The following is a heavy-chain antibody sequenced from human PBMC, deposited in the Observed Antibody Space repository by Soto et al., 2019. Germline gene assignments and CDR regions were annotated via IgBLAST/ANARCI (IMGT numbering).Heavy chain of an antibody. CDR2: IYYSGST. V-gene: IGHV4-31*03. D-gene: IGHD3-22*01. CDR1: GGSISSGGYY. CDR3: ARLYDSSGYYYVYAFDI. Sequence: PSETLSLTCTVSGGSISSGGYYWSWIRQHPGKGLEWIGYIYYSGSTYYNPSLKSRVTISVDTSKNQFSLKLSSVTAADTAVYYCARLYDSSGYYYVYAFDIWGQGTMVTVS. J-gene: IGHJ3*02.